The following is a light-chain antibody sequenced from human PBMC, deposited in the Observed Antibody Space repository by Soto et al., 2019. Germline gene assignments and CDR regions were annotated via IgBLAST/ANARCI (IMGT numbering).Light chain of an antibody. CDR2: GAS. V-gene: IGKV3-15*01. J-gene: IGKJ1*01. CDR3: QQYNNWPPDRT. Sequence: EIVMTQSPATLSVSPGERATLSCRASQSVGSNLAWYQQKPGQAPRLLIYGASTRATGIPARFSGSGSGTEFTPTINSLQSEDFAIYFCQQYNNWPPDRTFGQGTKVEIK. CDR1: QSVGSN.